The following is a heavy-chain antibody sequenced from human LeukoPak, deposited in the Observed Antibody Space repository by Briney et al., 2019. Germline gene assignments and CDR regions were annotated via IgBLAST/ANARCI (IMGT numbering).Heavy chain of an antibody. J-gene: IGHJ4*02. CDR3: AGGRGYYYGPGSYGP. CDR2: MNPNSGNT. Sequence: ASVKVSCKASGYTFTSYDINWVRQATGQGLEWMGWMNPNSGNTGYAQKFQGRVTMTRNTSISTAYMELSSLRSEDTAVYYCAGGRGYYYGPGSYGPWGQGTLVTVSS. V-gene: IGHV1-8*02. CDR1: GYTFTSYD. D-gene: IGHD3-10*01.